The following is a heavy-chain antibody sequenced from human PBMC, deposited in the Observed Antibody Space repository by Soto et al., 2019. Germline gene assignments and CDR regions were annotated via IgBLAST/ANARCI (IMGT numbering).Heavy chain of an antibody. Sequence: QVQLVQSGAEVKKPGASVKVSCKASGYTFTSYDINWVRQATGQGHEWMGWMNPNSGNTGYAQKFQGRVTMTRNTYISTAYMELSSLRSEDTAVDYCARFDYGDYVRYYMDVWGKGTTVTVSS. D-gene: IGHD4-17*01. CDR1: GYTFTSYD. J-gene: IGHJ6*03. CDR2: MNPNSGNT. V-gene: IGHV1-8*01. CDR3: ARFDYGDYVRYYMDV.